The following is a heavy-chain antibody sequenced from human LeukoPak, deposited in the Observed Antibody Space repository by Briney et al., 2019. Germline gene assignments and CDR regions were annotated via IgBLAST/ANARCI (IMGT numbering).Heavy chain of an antibody. CDR3: AKVTVPRPAYYYYYGMDV. D-gene: IGHD2-2*01. J-gene: IGHJ6*02. CDR1: GFTFSSYS. Sequence: GRSLRLSCAASGFTFSSYSMHWVRQAPGKGLEWVAVISYDGSNKYYTDSVKGRFTISRDNSKNTLYLQMNSLRAEDTAVYYCAKVTVPRPAYYYYYGMDVWGQGITVTVSS. CDR2: ISYDGSNK. V-gene: IGHV3-30*18.